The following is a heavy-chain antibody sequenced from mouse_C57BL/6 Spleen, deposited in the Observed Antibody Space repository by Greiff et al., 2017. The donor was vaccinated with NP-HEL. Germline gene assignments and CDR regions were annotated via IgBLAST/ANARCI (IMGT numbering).Heavy chain of an antibody. CDR3: ARGGYYDYDGYFDV. CDR2: ISYSGST. Sequence: EVQLQQSGPGMVKPSQSLSLTCTVTGYSITSGYDWHWIRHFPGNKLEWMGYISYSGSTNYNPSLKSRISITHDTSKNHFFLKLNSVTTEDTATYYCARGGYYDYDGYFDVWGTGTTVTVSS. CDR1: GYSITSGYD. J-gene: IGHJ1*03. V-gene: IGHV3-1*01. D-gene: IGHD2-4*01.